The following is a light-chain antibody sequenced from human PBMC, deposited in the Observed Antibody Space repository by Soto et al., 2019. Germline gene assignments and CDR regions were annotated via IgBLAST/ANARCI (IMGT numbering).Light chain of an antibody. CDR3: AAWDDSLSGFYV. CDR2: RNN. CDR1: SSKIGSNY. J-gene: IGLJ1*01. Sequence: QSALTQPPSASGTPGQRVTISCSGSSSKIGSNYVYWYQQLPGTAPKLLNYRNNQRPSGVPERFSGSKSGTSASLAISGLRSEDEADYYCAAWDDSLSGFYVFGTGTK. V-gene: IGLV1-47*01.